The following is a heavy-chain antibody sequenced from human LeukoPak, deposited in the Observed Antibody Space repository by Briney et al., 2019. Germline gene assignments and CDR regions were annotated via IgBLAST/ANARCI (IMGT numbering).Heavy chain of an antibody. Sequence: LGESLKFSGQGSGYSFTSYWIAWVRQMPGKGLKWMGIIYPGDSDTRYSPSFQGQVTISAHTSISTAYLQWSSLKASDTAMYYCARHYYDSSGYLGGWDPWGQGTLVTVSS. CDR2: IYPGDSDT. CDR3: ARHYYDSSGYLGGWDP. D-gene: IGHD3-22*01. V-gene: IGHV5-51*01. J-gene: IGHJ5*02. CDR1: GYSFTSYW.